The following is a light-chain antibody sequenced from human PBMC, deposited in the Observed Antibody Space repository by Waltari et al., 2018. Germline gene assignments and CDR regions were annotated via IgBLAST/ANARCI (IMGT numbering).Light chain of an antibody. V-gene: IGLV2-14*03. CDR3: SSYTSSSTLV. CDR2: DVG. J-gene: IGLJ2*01. CDR1: SSDVGGYNY. Sequence: QSALTQPASVSGSPGQSITISCTGTSSDVGGYNYVSWYQKHPGKAPKLMIYDVGNRPSGVSNRFSGSKSGNTASLTISGLQAEDEADYYCSSYTSSSTLVFGGGTKLTVL.